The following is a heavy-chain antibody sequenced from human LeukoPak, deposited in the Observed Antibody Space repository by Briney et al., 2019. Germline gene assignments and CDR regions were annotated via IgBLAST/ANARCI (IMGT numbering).Heavy chain of an antibody. CDR1: GGSISSGHYY. Sequence: SEALSLTCTVSGGSISSGHYYWSWIRQHPGKGLEWIGYIFYSGATYYDPSLKSRVTISVDTSKNQFSLKVTSVTAADTAVYYCARTLGDSRFDPWGQGTLVTVSS. CDR3: ARTLGDSRFDP. J-gene: IGHJ5*02. V-gene: IGHV4-31*03. CDR2: IFYSGAT. D-gene: IGHD2-21*01.